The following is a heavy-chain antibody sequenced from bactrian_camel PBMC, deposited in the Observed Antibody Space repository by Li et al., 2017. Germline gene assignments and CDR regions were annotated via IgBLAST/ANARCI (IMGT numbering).Heavy chain of an antibody. CDR1: GFTYSNNW. J-gene: IGHJ4*01. CDR3: ASLYNRY. Sequence: HVQLVESGGGVVQPGGSLRLSCAASGFTYSNNWMHWVRQAPGKGLEWVSSIYTGDASTNSADSVKGRFTISRDNAKNTLYLELNNLKTEDAAMYFCASLYNRYWGPGTQVTVS. CDR2: IYTGDAST. V-gene: IGHV3S1*01.